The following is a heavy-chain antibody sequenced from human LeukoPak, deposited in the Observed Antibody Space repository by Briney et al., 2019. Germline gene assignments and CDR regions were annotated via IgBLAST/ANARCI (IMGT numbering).Heavy chain of an antibody. CDR3: ARRSSGGASSPFDY. Sequence: KPSETLSLTCTVSGGSISSGDYYWSWIRQPPGKGLEWIGYIYYSGSTYYNPSLKSRVTISVDTSKNQFSLKLSSVTAADTAVYYCARRSSGGASSPFDYWGQGTLVTVSS. CDR1: GGSISSGDYY. V-gene: IGHV4-30-4*01. CDR2: IYYSGST. D-gene: IGHD2-15*01. J-gene: IGHJ4*02.